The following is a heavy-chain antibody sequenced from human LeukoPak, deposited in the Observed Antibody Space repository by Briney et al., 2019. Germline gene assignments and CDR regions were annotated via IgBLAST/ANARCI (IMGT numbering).Heavy chain of an antibody. V-gene: IGHV4-34*01. CDR1: GGSFSAYF. Sequence: PSETLSLTCAVSGGSFSAYFWNWIRQPPGKGLEWIGKINHGGSTNYNPSLKSRVTISVDTSKNQFSLKLSSVTAADTAVYYCARHQYQLLLRTNWFDPWGQGTLVTVSS. CDR3: ARHQYQLLLRTNWFDP. CDR2: INHGGST. J-gene: IGHJ5*02. D-gene: IGHD2-2*01.